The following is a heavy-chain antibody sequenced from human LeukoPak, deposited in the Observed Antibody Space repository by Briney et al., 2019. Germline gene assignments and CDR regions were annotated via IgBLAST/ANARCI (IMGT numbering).Heavy chain of an antibody. CDR2: IIPIFGTA. CDR3: ARAPHYYYDSPLDY. CDR1: GGTFSSYA. D-gene: IGHD3-22*01. Sequence: SVKVSCKSSGGTFSSYAISWVRQAPGQGLEWMGRIIPIFGTANYAQKFQGRVTITTDESTSTAYMELSSLRSEDTAVYYCARAPHYYYDSPLDYWGQGTLVTVSS. V-gene: IGHV1-69*05. J-gene: IGHJ4*02.